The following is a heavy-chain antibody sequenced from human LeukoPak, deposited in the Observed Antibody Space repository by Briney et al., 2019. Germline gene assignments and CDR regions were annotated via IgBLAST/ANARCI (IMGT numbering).Heavy chain of an antibody. V-gene: IGHV6-1*01. J-gene: IGHJ6*04. Sequence: SQTLSLTCAISGDSVSSNSAAWNWIRQSPSRGLEWLGRTYYRSKWYNDYAVSGKSRITINPDTSKNQFSLQLNSVTPEDTAVYYCARTPYSSSWDGYYYYYGMDVWGKGTTVTVSS. D-gene: IGHD6-13*01. CDR1: GDSVSSNSAA. CDR2: TYYRSKWYN. CDR3: ARTPYSSSWDGYYYYYGMDV.